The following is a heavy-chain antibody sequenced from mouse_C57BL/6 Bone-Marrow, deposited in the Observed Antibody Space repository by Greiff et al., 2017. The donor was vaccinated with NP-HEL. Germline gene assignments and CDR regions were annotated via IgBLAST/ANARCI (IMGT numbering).Heavy chain of an antibody. CDR2: IYPGDGDT. CDR3: AREGRDNY. Sequence: QVQLQQSGPELVKPGASVKISCKASGYAFSSSWMNWVKQRPGKGLEWIGRIYPGDGDTNYNGKFKGKATLTADKSSSTAYMQLSSLTSQDSAVSFCAREGRDNYWGAGTTLTVSS. CDR1: GYAFSSSW. J-gene: IGHJ2*01. V-gene: IGHV1-82*01.